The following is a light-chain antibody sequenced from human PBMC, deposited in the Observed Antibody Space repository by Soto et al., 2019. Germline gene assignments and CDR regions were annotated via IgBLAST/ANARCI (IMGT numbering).Light chain of an antibody. Sequence: DVQMTQSPSFLSASVGDRVTITCQASHDISINLNWYQQRPGKAPKLLIYDASNLDAGVPSRFSGRGSGTDFTFTVSSLQPEDFATYYCQQYDDLYTFGQGTKLEIK. J-gene: IGKJ2*01. CDR2: DAS. V-gene: IGKV1-33*01. CDR3: QQYDDLYT. CDR1: HDISIN.